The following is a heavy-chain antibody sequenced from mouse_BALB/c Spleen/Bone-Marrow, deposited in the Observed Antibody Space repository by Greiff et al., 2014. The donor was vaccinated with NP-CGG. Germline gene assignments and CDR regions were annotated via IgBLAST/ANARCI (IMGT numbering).Heavy chain of an antibody. V-gene: IGHV1-7*01. CDR2: INPSTGYT. CDR1: GYTFTSYW. D-gene: IGHD2-3*01. Sequence: VQLQQSGAELAKPGASVKMSCKASGYTFTSYWMHWVKQRPGQGLEWIGYINPSTGYTEYNQKFKDKATLTADKSSSTAYMQPSSLTSEDSAVYYCARSEGYYEWFAYWGQGTLVTVSA. CDR3: ARSEGYYEWFAY. J-gene: IGHJ3*01.